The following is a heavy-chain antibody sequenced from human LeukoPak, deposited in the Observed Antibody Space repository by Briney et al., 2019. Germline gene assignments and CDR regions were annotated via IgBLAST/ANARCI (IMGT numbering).Heavy chain of an antibody. Sequence: PPETLSLTCPVCSGSISSYYWSWIRQPAGKGLEWLGRIYTSGSTNYNPSLKSRVTMSVDTSKNQFSLKLSSVTAADTAVYYCATAKIDFEEPRPFDYWGQGTLVTLSS. CDR2: IYTSGST. V-gene: IGHV4-4*07. CDR1: SGSISSYY. J-gene: IGHJ4*02. D-gene: IGHD1-26*01. CDR3: ATAKIDFEEPRPFDY.